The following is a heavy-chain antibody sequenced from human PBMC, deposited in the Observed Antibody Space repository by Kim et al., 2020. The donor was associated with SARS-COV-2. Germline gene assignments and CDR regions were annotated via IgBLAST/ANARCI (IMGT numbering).Heavy chain of an antibody. Sequence: SQTLSLTCAISGDSVSSNSAAWNWIRQSPSRGLEWLGRTYYRSKWYNDYAVSVKSRITINPDTSKNQFSLQLNSVTPEDTAVYYCARDGDSNTVTTQHYYYGMDVWGQGTTVTVSS. D-gene: IGHD4-17*01. CDR2: TYYRSKWYN. J-gene: IGHJ6*02. CDR1: GDSVSSNSAA. CDR3: ARDGDSNTVTTQHYYYGMDV. V-gene: IGHV6-1*01.